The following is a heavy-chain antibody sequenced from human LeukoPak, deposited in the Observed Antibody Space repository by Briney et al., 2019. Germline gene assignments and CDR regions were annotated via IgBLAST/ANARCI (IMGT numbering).Heavy chain of an antibody. V-gene: IGHV4-4*07. CDR1: GGSISSYY. D-gene: IGHD6-13*01. CDR3: ARDIAAGTHYYYYGMDV. J-gene: IGHJ6*02. CDR2: IYTSGST. Sequence: SETLSLTCTVSGGSISSYYWSWIRQPAGKGLEWIGRIYTSGSTNYNPSLKSRVTMSVDTSKNQFSLKLSSVTAADTAVYYCARDIAAGTHYYYYGMDVWGQGTTVTVSS.